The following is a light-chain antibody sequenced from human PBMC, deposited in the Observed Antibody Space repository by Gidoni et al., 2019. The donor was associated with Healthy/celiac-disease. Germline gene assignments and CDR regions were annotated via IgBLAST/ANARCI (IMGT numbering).Light chain of an antibody. CDR3: QQSYSTPPT. Sequence: DIQMTQSPSSLSASVGDRVTITCRASQSFSIYLNWYQQKPGTAPKLLIYAASSLQSGVPSRFSGSGSGTDFTLTISSLQPEDFATYYWQQSYSTPPTFGQGTKVEIK. J-gene: IGKJ1*01. V-gene: IGKV1-39*01. CDR1: QSFSIY. CDR2: AAS.